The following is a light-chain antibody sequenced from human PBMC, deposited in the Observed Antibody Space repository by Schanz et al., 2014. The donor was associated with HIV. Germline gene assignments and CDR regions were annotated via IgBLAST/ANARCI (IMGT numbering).Light chain of an antibody. CDR1: SGDVGRYDY. J-gene: IGLJ2*01. V-gene: IGLV2-14*01. Sequence: QSALTQPASVSGSLGQSITISCTGTSGDVGRYDYVSWYQQHPGKAPKLMIYEVSKRPSGVSNRFSGSKSGNTASLTISGLQADDEADYYCNSYVGGNHVIFGGGTKLTVL. CDR3: NSYVGGNHVI. CDR2: EVS.